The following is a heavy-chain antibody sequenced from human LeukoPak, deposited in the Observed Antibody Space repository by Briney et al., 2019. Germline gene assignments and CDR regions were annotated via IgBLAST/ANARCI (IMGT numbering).Heavy chain of an antibody. J-gene: IGHJ4*02. CDR3: ARVLLWFGELLYGATKHFDY. CDR1: GYTFTSYG. D-gene: IGHD3-10*01. V-gene: IGHV1-18*01. Sequence: ASVKVSCKASGYTFTSYGISWVRQAPGQGLEWMGWISAYNGNTNYAQKLLGRVTMTTDTSTSTAYMELRSLRSDDTAVYYCARVLLWFGELLYGATKHFDYWGQGTLVTVSS. CDR2: ISAYNGNT.